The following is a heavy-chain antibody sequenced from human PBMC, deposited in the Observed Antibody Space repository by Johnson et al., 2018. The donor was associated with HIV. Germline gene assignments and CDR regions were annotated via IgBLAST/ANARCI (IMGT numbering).Heavy chain of an antibody. J-gene: IGHJ3*02. V-gene: IGHV3-30*03. D-gene: IGHD2-15*01. CDR2: ISYDGNNK. CDR3: ARALGYCSGGSCPLDAFDI. CDR1: GFSFSSYG. Sequence: QVQLVESGGGVVQPGRSLRLSCAASGFSFSSYGMHWVRQAPGKGLEWVAVISYDGNNKYYADSVKGRFTISRDNSKNTLYLQMNSLRAEDMAVYYCARALGYCSGGSCPLDAFDIWGQGTMVTVSS.